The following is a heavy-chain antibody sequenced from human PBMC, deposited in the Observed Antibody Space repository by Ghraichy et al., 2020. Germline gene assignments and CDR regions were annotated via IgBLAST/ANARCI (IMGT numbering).Heavy chain of an antibody. V-gene: IGHV1-18*01. J-gene: IGHJ4*02. CDR2: ISAYNGNT. CDR3: ARESKGGATAHFDY. Sequence: ASVKVSCKASGYTFTSYGISWVRQAPGQGLEWMGWISAYNGNTNYAQKLQGRVTMTTDTSTRTAYMELRRLRSDDTAVYYCARESKGGATAHFDYWGQGTLVTVSS. D-gene: IGHD1-26*01. CDR1: GYTFTSYG.